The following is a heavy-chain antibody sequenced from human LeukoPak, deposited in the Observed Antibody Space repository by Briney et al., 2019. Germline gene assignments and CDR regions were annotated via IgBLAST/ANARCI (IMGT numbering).Heavy chain of an antibody. CDR3: TRDLGQWLLQGIFFDY. J-gene: IGHJ4*02. CDR1: GYTFTSYG. V-gene: IGHV1-18*01. D-gene: IGHD5-12*01. Sequence: ASVKVSCKASGYTFTSYGIRWVRQAPGQGPEWMGWISAYSTYNGNTNYAQKFQGRVTMTTDTSTSTAYMELRSLRSDDTAVYYCTRDLGQWLLQGIFFDYWGQGTLVTVSS. CDR2: ISAYSTYNGNT.